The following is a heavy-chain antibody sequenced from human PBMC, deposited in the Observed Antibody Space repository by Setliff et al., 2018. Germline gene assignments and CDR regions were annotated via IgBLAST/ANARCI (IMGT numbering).Heavy chain of an antibody. Sequence: ASVKVSCKASGDRLTSNHFHWGRQAPGEGLEWMGTINPNDGYTNYAPDFQGRVAVTTDTSTGTAYMELSGLTSADTAIYYCIVNMVRPGTGLDSWGPGTLVTVSS. V-gene: IGHV1-46*01. J-gene: IGHJ4*02. D-gene: IGHD2-15*01. CDR1: GDRLTSNH. CDR3: IVNMVRPGTGLDS. CDR2: INPNDGYT.